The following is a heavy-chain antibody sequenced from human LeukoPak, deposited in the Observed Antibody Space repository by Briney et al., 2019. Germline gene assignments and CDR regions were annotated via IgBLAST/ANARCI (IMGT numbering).Heavy chain of an antibody. CDR1: GFTFSNAL. CDR2: IKSQTDGGTT. V-gene: IGHV3-15*01. Sequence: GGSLRLSGAGSGFTFSNALMTWVRQAPGKGLEWVGRIKSQTDGGTTEYTAPVKGRFTISRDDSKNTLYPQMNSLKTEDTAVYYCTTEYYYASNYWGQGTLVTVSS. D-gene: IGHD3-22*01. J-gene: IGHJ4*02. CDR3: TTEYYYASNY.